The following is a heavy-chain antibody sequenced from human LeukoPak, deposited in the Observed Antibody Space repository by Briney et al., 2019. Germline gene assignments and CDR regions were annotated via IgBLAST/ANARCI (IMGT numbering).Heavy chain of an antibody. CDR3: ARDLGNTGWYTFDY. CDR1: GDSVSSINGA. Sequence: SQTLSLTCAISGDSVSSINGAWNWIRRSPSRGLEWLGRTYYRSKWYTDYALSIQGRININPDTSKNQFSLHLLSVTPDDTAVYFCARDLGNTGWYTFDYWGQGTLVTVSS. CDR2: TYYRSKWYT. V-gene: IGHV6-1*01. J-gene: IGHJ4*02. D-gene: IGHD6-19*01.